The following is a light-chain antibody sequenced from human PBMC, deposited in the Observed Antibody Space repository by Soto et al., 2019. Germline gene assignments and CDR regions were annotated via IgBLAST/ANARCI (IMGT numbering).Light chain of an antibody. J-gene: IGLJ1*01. V-gene: IGLV2-14*01. Sequence: QSALTQPASVSGSPGQSITISCTGTSSDVGGYNYVSWYQQHSGKAPKLMIYSFTDRPSGVSSRFSGSKSGNTASLTISGLQAEDEADYYCSSYTSSSTLFGSGTKVTVL. CDR3: SSYTSSSTL. CDR2: SFT. CDR1: SSDVGGYNY.